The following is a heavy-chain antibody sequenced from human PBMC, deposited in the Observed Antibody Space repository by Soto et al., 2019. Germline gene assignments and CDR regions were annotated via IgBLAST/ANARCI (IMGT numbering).Heavy chain of an antibody. CDR1: GFALSAYS. CDR3: ARDWLTGYPREAFDC. Sequence: EVQLVESGGGLVKPGGSLRVSCAASGFALSAYSLSWVRQAPGEGLEWVASINPSGSEIYYADSVEGRFVISRDNAQNSVDLQMLSLRVEDTAVYYCARDWLTGYPREAFDCWGQGTLVTVSS. V-gene: IGHV3-21*01. J-gene: IGHJ4*02. CDR2: INPSGSEI. D-gene: IGHD7-27*01.